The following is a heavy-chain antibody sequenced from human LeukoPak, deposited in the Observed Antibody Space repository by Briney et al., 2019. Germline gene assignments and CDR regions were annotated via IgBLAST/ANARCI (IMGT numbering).Heavy chain of an antibody. CDR1: GYTFTSYG. CDR2: ISAYNGNT. V-gene: IGHV1-18*01. D-gene: IGHD6-13*01. CDR3: VREYSSSWYLYYYYGMDV. Sequence: ASVKVSCKASGYTFTSYGISWVRQAPGQGLEWMGWISAYNGNTNYAQKLQGRVTMTTDTSTSTAYMELRSLRSDDTAVYYCVREYSSSWYLYYYYGMDVWGQGTTVTVSS. J-gene: IGHJ6*02.